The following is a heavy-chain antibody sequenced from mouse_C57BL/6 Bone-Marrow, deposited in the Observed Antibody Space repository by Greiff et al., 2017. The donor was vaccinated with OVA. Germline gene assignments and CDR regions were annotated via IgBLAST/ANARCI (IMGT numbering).Heavy chain of an antibody. J-gene: IGHJ4*01. CDR1: GYSFTGYY. CDR2: INPSTGGT. D-gene: IGHD2-5*01. Sequence: VQLQQSGPELVKPGASVKISCKASGYSFTGYYMNWVKQSPEKSLEWIGEINPSTGGTTYNQKFKAKATLTVDKSSSTAYMQLNSLTSEYSAVYYGAREGDYYSIYYAMDYWGQGTSVTVSS. CDR3: AREGDYYSIYYAMDY. V-gene: IGHV1-42*01.